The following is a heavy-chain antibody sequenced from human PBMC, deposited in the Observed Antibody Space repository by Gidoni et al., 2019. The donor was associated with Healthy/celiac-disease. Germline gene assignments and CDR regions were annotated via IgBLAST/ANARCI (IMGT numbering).Heavy chain of an antibody. Sequence: QVQLQESGPGLVKPSENLSLTCTVPGGSISSYYWSWIRQPPGKGLEWIGYIYSSGSTNYNPSLKSRVTISVDTSKNQFSLKLSSVTAADTAVYYCALEGRSYGDHGKLVDYWGQGTLVTVSS. CDR2: IYSSGST. CDR1: GGSISSYY. J-gene: IGHJ4*02. CDR3: ALEGRSYGDHGKLVDY. D-gene: IGHD4-17*01. V-gene: IGHV4-59*01.